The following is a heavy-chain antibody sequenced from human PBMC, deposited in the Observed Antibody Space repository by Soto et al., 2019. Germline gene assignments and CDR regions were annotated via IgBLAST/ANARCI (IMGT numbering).Heavy chain of an antibody. V-gene: IGHV1-3*01. D-gene: IGHD3-3*01. J-gene: IGHJ5*01. CDR1: GYTFTSYA. CDR3: ATARFVIFGVVIADNWFDS. CDR2: INAGNGNT. Sequence: ASVKVSCKASGYTFTSYAMHWVRQAPGQRLEWMGWINAGNGNTKYSQKFQGRVTITRDTSASTAYMELSSLRSEDTAVYYCATARFVIFGVVIADNWFDSWGQGTLVTVSS.